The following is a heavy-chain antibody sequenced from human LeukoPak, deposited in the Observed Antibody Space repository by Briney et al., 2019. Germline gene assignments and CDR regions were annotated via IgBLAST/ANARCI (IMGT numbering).Heavy chain of an antibody. V-gene: IGHV7-4-1*02. Sequence: GASVKVSCKASGYTFTSYAMNWVRQAPGQGLEWMGWINTNTGNPTYAQGFTGRFVFSLDTSVSTAYLQISSLKAEDTAVYYCAANKYDFWSGSGSWFDPWGQGTLVTVSS. J-gene: IGHJ5*02. D-gene: IGHD3-3*01. CDR3: AANKYDFWSGSGSWFDP. CDR1: GYTFTSYA. CDR2: INTNTGNP.